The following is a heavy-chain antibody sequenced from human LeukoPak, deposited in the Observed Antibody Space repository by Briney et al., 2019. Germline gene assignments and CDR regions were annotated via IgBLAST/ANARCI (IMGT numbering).Heavy chain of an antibody. CDR3: ARDLVHRRLLASTYNWFDP. V-gene: IGHV1-18*01. J-gene: IGHJ5*02. D-gene: IGHD2/OR15-2a*01. Sequence: GASVKVSGKASGYIFTSYGISWVRQAPGQGLEWMGWINTYNGNTKFAQKLQGRVTMTTDTSTSTAYMELRSLRSDDTAVYYCARDLVHRRLLASTYNWFDPWGQGTLVIVSS. CDR1: GYIFTSYG. CDR2: INTYNGNT.